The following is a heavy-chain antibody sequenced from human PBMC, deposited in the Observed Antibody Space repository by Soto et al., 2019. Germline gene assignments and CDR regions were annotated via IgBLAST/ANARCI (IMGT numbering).Heavy chain of an antibody. CDR3: AKVKSSRWYYTLVS. CDR2: LSWHSGTI. Sequence: EVQLVESGGGLVQPGMSLRLSCAASGFTCDDYAMHWVRQVPGKGLEWVSGLSWHSGTIDYADSVKGRFTISRDNAKNSLHLQMNSLTPEDTAFYYCAKVKSSRWYYTLVSWGQGTRVSVSS. J-gene: IGHJ5*02. CDR1: GFTCDDYA. V-gene: IGHV3-9*01. D-gene: IGHD6-19*01.